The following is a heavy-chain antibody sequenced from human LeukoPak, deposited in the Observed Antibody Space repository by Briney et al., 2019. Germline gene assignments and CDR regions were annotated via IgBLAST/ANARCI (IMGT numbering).Heavy chain of an antibody. J-gene: IGHJ3*02. D-gene: IGHD3-10*01. CDR3: ARDVYGSGLRGDAFDI. Sequence: GGSLRLSCATSGFTFSSYAMHWVRQAPGKGLEWVAVISYDGSNKYYADSVKGRFTISRDNSKNTLYLQMNSLRAEDTAVYYCARDVYGSGLRGDAFDIWGQGTMVTVSS. CDR2: ISYDGSNK. V-gene: IGHV3-30-3*01. CDR1: GFTFSSYA.